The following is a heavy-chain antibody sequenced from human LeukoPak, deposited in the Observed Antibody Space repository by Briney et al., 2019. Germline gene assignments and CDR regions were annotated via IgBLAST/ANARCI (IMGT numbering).Heavy chain of an antibody. CDR1: GFTFSDYY. J-gene: IGHJ4*02. CDR3: ARSGKIYFDWLLDC. Sequence: GGSLRLSCAASGFTFSDYYMSWIRQVPGKGLEWVSYIGRSGTTIHYADSVKGRFTISWDNAKKSLYLQMNSLRAEDTAVYYCARSGKIYFDWLLDCWGQGTLVTVSS. V-gene: IGHV3-11*04. D-gene: IGHD3-9*01. CDR2: IGRSGTTI.